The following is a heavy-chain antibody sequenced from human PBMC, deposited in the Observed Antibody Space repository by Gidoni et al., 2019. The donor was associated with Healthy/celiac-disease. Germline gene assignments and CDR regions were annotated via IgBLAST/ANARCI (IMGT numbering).Heavy chain of an antibody. V-gene: IGHV4-39*01. CDR2: IYYSGST. J-gene: IGHJ5*02. D-gene: IGHD2-15*01. CDR3: ARHVVVAATRWFDP. Sequence: QLQLQESGPGLVKPSETLSLTCTVSGGSISSSSYYWGWIRQPPGKGLEWIGSIYYSGSTYYNPSLKSRVTISVDTSKNQFSLKLSSVTAADTAVYYCARHVVVAATRWFDPWGQGTLVTVSS. CDR1: GGSISSSSYY.